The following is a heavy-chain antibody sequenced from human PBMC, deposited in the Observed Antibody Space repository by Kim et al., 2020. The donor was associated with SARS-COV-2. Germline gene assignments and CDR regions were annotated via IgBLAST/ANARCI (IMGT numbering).Heavy chain of an antibody. Sequence: KFQGRVTIPADKSTSTAYMELSSLRSEDTAVYYCASGITIFGVANWFDPWGQGTLVTVSS. V-gene: IGHV1-69*02. CDR3: ASGITIFGVANWFDP. D-gene: IGHD3-3*01. J-gene: IGHJ5*02.